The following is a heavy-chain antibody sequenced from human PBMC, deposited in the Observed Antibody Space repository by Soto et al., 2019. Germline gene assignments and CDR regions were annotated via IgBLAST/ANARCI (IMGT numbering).Heavy chain of an antibody. V-gene: IGHV3-33*01. CDR2: MWYDGSNK. J-gene: IGHJ4*02. D-gene: IGHD3-9*01. CDR3: ARDPMTGYTHPFDY. Sequence: QVQLVESGGGVVQPGRSLRLSCAASGFTFSSYGMHWVRQAPGKGLEWVAVMWYDGSNKYYADSVKGRFTTSRDNSKNTLYLQMNCLRAEDTAVYYCARDPMTGYTHPFDYWGQGTLVTVSS. CDR1: GFTFSSYG.